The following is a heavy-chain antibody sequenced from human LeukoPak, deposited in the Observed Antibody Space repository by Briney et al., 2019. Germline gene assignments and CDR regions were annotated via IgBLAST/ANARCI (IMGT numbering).Heavy chain of an antibody. V-gene: IGHV3-7*01. CDR3: ASLVLPKKSGIVGATDY. CDR2: IKQDGSEK. Sequence: GGSLRLSCAASGFTFSSYWMSWVRQAPGKGLEWVANIKQDGSEKYYVDSVKGRFTISRDNAKNSLYLQMNSLRAEDTAVYYCASLVLPKKSGIVGATDYWGQGTLVTVSS. J-gene: IGHJ4*02. CDR1: GFTFSSYW. D-gene: IGHD1-26*01.